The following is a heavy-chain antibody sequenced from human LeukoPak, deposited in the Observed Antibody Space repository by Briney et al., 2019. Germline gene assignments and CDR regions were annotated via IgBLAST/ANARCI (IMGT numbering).Heavy chain of an antibody. V-gene: IGHV1-18*01. CDR1: GYTFSSHG. D-gene: IGHD5-12*01. CDR3: ARRGYSGPPLDY. J-gene: IGHJ4*02. CDR2: ISAYNGNT. Sequence: ASVKVSCKASGYTFSSHGISWVRQAPGQGLEWMGWISAYNGNTNYAQKLQGRVTMTTDTSTSTAYMELRSLRSDDTAVYYCARRGYSGPPLDYWGQGTLVTVSS.